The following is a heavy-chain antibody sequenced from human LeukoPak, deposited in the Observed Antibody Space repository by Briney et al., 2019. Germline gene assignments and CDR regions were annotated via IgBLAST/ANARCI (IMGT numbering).Heavy chain of an antibody. CDR3: ARGASRLFFDY. Sequence: PSETLSLTCTVYGVSFSGYCWGWLRQPPGKGLEWIGEINHIVTTNYNPSLRSRVPISVATSQNQLSLKLSAVTAADTAVYSCARGASRLFFDYWGQGTLVTVSS. D-gene: IGHD3-16*01. J-gene: IGHJ4*02. CDR2: INHIVTT. V-gene: IGHV4-34*01. CDR1: GVSFSGYC.